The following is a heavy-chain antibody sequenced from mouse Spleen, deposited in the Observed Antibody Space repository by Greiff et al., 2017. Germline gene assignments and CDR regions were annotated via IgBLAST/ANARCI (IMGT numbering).Heavy chain of an antibody. CDR2: IDPENGDT. CDR1: GFNIKDYY. V-gene: IGHV14-4*02. D-gene: IGHD2-3*01. CDR3: NFYDGYSHDY. Sequence: VQLQQSGAELVRSGASVKLSCTASGFNIKDYYMHWVKQRPEQGLEWIGWIDPENGDTEYAPKFQGKATMTADTSSNTAYLQLSSLTSEDTAVYYCNFYDGYSHDYWGQGTTLTVSS. J-gene: IGHJ2*01.